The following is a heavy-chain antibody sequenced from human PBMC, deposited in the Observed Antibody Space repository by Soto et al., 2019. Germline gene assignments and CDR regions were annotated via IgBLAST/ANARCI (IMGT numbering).Heavy chain of an antibody. CDR1: GYTFTGYY. Sequence: QVQLVQSGAEVKKPGASVKVSCKASGYTFTGYYMHWVRQAPGQGLEWVGWINPNSGGTNYAQKFQGWVTMTRDTSISTAYMELSRLRSDDTAVYYCARAPHFWSGYSGGYGMDVWGQGTAVTVSS. D-gene: IGHD3-3*01. CDR3: ARAPHFWSGYSGGYGMDV. CDR2: INPNSGGT. J-gene: IGHJ6*02. V-gene: IGHV1-2*04.